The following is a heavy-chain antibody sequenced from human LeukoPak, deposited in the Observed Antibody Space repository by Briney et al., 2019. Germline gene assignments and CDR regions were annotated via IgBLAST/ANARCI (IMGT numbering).Heavy chain of an antibody. V-gene: IGHV3-48*04. CDR2: ISGSSSGSTSII. J-gene: IGHJ4*02. Sequence: GRSLRLSCAASGFNFSNYGMHWVRQAPGKGLEWISYISGSSSGSTSIIHYAESVKGRFTISRDNAKNSLHLQMDSLSAEDTAVYYCGRDFWSGYYTEDWGQGALVIVSS. D-gene: IGHD3-3*01. CDR1: GFNFSNYG. CDR3: GRDFWSGYYTED.